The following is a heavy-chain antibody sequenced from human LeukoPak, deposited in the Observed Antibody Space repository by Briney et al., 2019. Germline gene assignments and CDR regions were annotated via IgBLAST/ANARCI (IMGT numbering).Heavy chain of an antibody. CDR3: AELGITMIGGV. V-gene: IGHV3-48*04. CDR1: GFTFSSYS. CDR2: ISSRSSTI. J-gene: IGHJ6*04. D-gene: IGHD3-10*02. Sequence: GGSLRLSCAASGFTFSSYSMNWVRQAPGKGLEWVSYISSRSSTIYYADSVKGRFTISRDNAKNSLYLQMTSLRAEDTAVYYCAELGITMIGGVWGKGTTVTISS.